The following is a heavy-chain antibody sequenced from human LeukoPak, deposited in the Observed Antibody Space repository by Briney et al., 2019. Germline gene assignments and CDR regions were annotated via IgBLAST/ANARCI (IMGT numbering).Heavy chain of an antibody. CDR2: ISTNGGST. V-gene: IGHV3-64*01. CDR3: ARGKSSYCSGGSCQHDAFDI. D-gene: IGHD2-15*01. Sequence: PGGSLRLSCAASGFTFSDYAMHWVRQAPGKGLEYVSVISTNGGSTYYANSVKGRFTISRDNSKNMLYLQMGSLRAEDMAVYYCARGKSSYCSGGSCQHDAFDIWGQGTMVTVSS. CDR1: GFTFSDYA. J-gene: IGHJ3*02.